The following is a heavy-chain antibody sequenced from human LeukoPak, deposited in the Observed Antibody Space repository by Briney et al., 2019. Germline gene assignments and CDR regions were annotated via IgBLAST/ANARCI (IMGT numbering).Heavy chain of an antibody. CDR3: AKHPWFGEFWYFDL. Sequence: SQTLSLTCTVSGGSISSDNYYWSWIRQPAGKGLEWIGRIYTSGSTNYNPSLKSRVTMSLDTSKNQFSLNLSSVTAADTAVYYCAKHPWFGEFWYFDLWGRGTLVTVSS. J-gene: IGHJ2*01. D-gene: IGHD3-10*01. V-gene: IGHV4-61*02. CDR2: IYTSGST. CDR1: GGSISSDNYY.